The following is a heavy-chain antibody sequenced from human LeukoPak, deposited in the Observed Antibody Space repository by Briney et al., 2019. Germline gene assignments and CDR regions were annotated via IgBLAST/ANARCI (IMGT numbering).Heavy chain of an antibody. CDR1: GFTFSSYW. Sequence: GGSLRLSCAASGFTFSSYWMSWVRQGPGKGLVWVARINPRSTVITYADSVRGRFTISRDNAKNTLSLQMNSLRGEDTAVYYCVRDLVLVETPGDDFDFWGQGTLVTVSS. J-gene: IGHJ4*02. D-gene: IGHD2-8*02. CDR3: VRDLVLVETPGDDFDF. V-gene: IGHV3-74*03. CDR2: INPRSTVI.